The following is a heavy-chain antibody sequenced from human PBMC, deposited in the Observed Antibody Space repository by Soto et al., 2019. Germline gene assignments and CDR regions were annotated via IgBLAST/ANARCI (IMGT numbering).Heavy chain of an antibody. CDR1: GYSFTTYW. CDR3: ARSRLGGYHMLESLDL. CDR2: IYPDDSDT. V-gene: IGHV5-51*01. J-gene: IGHJ6*02. D-gene: IGHD5-12*01. Sequence: PGESLKISCKGFGYSFTTYWIGWVRQMPGKGLEWMGSIYPDDSDTKYSPSFQGQVTFSVDKSTSTAYLQWSSLKASDTAVYYCARSRLGGYHMLESLDLWGQGTTVTVSS.